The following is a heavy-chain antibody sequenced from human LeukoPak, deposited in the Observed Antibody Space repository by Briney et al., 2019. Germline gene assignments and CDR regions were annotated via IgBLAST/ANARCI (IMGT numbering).Heavy chain of an antibody. D-gene: IGHD2-2*01. CDR2: IYHSGST. CDR3: ARSIVVVPAAPEAFDY. CDR1: GYSISSGYY. V-gene: IGHV4-38-2*01. J-gene: IGHJ4*02. Sequence: SETLSLTCAVSGYSISSGYYWGWIRQPPGKGLEWIGSIYHSGSTYYNPSLKSRVTISVDTSKNPFSLKLSSVTATDTAVYYCARSIVVVPAAPEAFDYWGQGTLVTVSS.